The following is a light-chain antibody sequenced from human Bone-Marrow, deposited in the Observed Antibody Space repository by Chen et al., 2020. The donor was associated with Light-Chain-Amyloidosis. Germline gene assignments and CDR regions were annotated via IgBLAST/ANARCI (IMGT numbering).Light chain of an antibody. CDR1: DLTTKY. Sequence: SYELTQPPSVSVSPGQTARITCSGGDLTTKYVDWYQQKPGQAPVLVIHRDTERPSGISERFSGSSSGTTATLTISGVQAEDEADYHCQSADSSGTYEVIFGGGTKLTVL. CDR2: RDT. V-gene: IGLV3-25*03. J-gene: IGLJ2*01. CDR3: QSADSSGTYEVI.